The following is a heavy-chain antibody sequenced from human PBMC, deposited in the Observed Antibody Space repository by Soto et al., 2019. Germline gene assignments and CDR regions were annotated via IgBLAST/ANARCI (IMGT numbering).Heavy chain of an antibody. CDR1: GGTFSSYA. J-gene: IGHJ6*02. CDR3: AGAGFGNRTGSYVQRGGMDV. V-gene: IGHV1-69*01. Sequence: QVQLVQSGAEVKKPGSSVKVSCKASGGTFSSYAISWVRQAPGQGLEWMGGIIPIFGTANYAQKFQGRVTIIVDESRSTASLGLISLLSEDTAVYYCAGAGFGNRTGSYVQRGGMDVWGQGTAVTVAS. CDR2: IIPIFGTA. D-gene: IGHD3-10*01.